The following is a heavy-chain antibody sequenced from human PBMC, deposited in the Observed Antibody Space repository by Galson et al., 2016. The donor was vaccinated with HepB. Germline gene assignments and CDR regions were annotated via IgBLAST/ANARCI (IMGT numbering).Heavy chain of an antibody. CDR1: GFNFASYW. CDR3: AKGFCISTSCYAGFAGYHYMDV. CDR2: INSDGSDT. Sequence: SLRLSCAASGFNFASYWMHWVRQGPGKGLVWVSRINSDGSDTTYADSVKGRVTISRDNAKNTLYLQMNSLRAEDTAVYYCAKGFCISTSCYAGFAGYHYMDVWSKGATVTVSS. V-gene: IGHV3-74*03. J-gene: IGHJ6*03. D-gene: IGHD2-2*01.